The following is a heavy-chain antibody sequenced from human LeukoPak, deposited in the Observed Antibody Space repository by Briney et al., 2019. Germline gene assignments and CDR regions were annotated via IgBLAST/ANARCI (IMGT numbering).Heavy chain of an antibody. J-gene: IGHJ3*02. CDR1: GFTFSSYG. V-gene: IGHV3-30*02. CDR2: IRYDGSNK. D-gene: IGHD5-24*01. CDR3: ARGKMASDAFDI. Sequence: GGSLRLSCAASGFTFSSYGMHWVRQAPGKGLEWVAFIRYDGSNKYYADSVKGRFTISRDNSKNTLYLQMNSLRAEDTAVYYCARGKMASDAFDIWGQGTMVTVSS.